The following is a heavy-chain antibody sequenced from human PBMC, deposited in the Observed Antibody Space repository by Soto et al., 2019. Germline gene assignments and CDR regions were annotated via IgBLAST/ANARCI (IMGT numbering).Heavy chain of an antibody. CDR3: ARNDKSGLDY. D-gene: IGHD1-1*01. V-gene: IGHV1-46*01. CDR2: INPSGGST. Sequence: QVQLVQSGAEVKKPGASVKVSCKASGYTFINYYIHWVRQAPGQGLEWMGMINPSGGSTSYEQKFQGRVTMTSDTSTRTVYMELSSLRSEDTAVYYCARNDKSGLDYWGQGTLVTVSS. J-gene: IGHJ4*02. CDR1: GYTFINYY.